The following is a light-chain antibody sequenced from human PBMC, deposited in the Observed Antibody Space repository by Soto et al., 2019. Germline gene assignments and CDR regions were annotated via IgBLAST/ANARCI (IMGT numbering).Light chain of an antibody. CDR3: QQYGSSPLT. V-gene: IGKV3-20*01. J-gene: IGKJ4*01. CDR2: GAS. CDR1: QSVSSSY. Sequence: EIVLTQSPGTLSLSPGERATLSCRAGQSVSSSYLAWYQQKPGQAPRLLIYGASSRATGIPDRFSGSGSGTDFTLTISRLEPEDFAVYYWQQYGSSPLTFGGGTKVDIK.